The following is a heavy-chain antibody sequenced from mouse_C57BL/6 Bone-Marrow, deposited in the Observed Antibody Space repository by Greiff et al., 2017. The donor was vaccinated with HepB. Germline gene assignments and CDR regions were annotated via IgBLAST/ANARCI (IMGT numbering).Heavy chain of an antibody. D-gene: IGHD2-4*01. CDR2: INSDGGST. CDR3: AIYYDYDGNYAMDY. Sequence: DVHLVESGGGLVQPGESLKLSCESNEYEFPSHDMSWVRKTPEKRLELVAAINSDGGSTYYPDTMERRFIISRDNTKKTLYLQMSSLRSEDTALYYCAIYYDYDGNYAMDYWGQGTSVTVSS. J-gene: IGHJ4*01. V-gene: IGHV5-2*01. CDR1: EYEFPSHD.